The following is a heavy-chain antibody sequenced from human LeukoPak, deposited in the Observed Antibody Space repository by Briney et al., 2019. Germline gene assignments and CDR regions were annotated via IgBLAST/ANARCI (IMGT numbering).Heavy chain of an antibody. CDR1: GGSISSSSYY. V-gene: IGHV4-39*07. CDR3: ARGGSSSWYEHYYYYMDV. D-gene: IGHD6-13*01. Sequence: PSETLSLTCTVSGGSISSSSYYWGWIRQPPGKGLEWIGSIYYSGSTYYNPSLKSRVTISVDTSKNQFSLKLSSVTAADTAVYYCARGGSSSWYEHYYYYMDVWGKGTTVTVSS. J-gene: IGHJ6*03. CDR2: IYYSGST.